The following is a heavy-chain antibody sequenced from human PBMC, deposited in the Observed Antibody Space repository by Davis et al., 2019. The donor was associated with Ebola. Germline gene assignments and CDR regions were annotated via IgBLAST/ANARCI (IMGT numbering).Heavy chain of an antibody. Sequence: GESLKISCAASGFTFSSYAMSWVRQAPGKGLEWVANIKQDGSEKYYVDSVKGRFTISRDNAKNSLYLQMNSLRAEDTAVYYCARGLQGDYWGQGTLVTVSS. V-gene: IGHV3-7*03. J-gene: IGHJ4*02. CDR1: GFTFSSYA. CDR2: IKQDGSEK. CDR3: ARGLQGDY. D-gene: IGHD4-11*01.